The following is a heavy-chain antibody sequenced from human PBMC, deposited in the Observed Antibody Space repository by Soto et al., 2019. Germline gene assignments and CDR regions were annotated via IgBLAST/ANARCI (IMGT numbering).Heavy chain of an antibody. Sequence: SEKVSCKASGYTFTSYDINWVRQATGQGREWMGWMNPSSGNTGYAQKFQGRVTMTRNTSISTAYMELSSLRSEDTAVYYCAIAIAAAGAEYFDYWGQGTLVT. CDR3: AIAIAAAGAEYFDY. CDR2: MNPSSGNT. J-gene: IGHJ4*02. D-gene: IGHD6-13*01. V-gene: IGHV1-8*01. CDR1: GYTFTSYD.